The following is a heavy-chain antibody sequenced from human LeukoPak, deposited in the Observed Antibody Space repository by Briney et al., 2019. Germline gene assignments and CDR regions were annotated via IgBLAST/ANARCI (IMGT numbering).Heavy chain of an antibody. CDR3: ARESPDCSGGSCYFDY. D-gene: IGHD2-15*01. J-gene: IGHJ4*02. V-gene: IGHV1-69*06. CDR1: GYTFTSYG. CDR2: IIPIFGTA. Sequence: SVKVSCKASGYTFTSYGISWVRQAPGQGLEWMGGIIPIFGTANYAQKFQGRVTITADKSTSTAYMELSSLRSEDTAVYYCARESPDCSGGSCYFDYWGQGTLVTVSS.